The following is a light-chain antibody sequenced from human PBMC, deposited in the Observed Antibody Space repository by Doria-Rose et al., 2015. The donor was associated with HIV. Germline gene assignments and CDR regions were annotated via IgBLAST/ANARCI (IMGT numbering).Light chain of an antibody. CDR1: QSFSSTY. V-gene: IGKV3-20*01. J-gene: IGKJ1*01. CDR3: RQYGTTWM. Sequence: EIVLTQSPGTLSLSPGERATLSCSASQSFSSTYLAWYQQKPGQAPSLLIYDGSTRATGSPDRFSASGSGTDFTITIISYEPAEFALCYCRQYGTTWMFGRG. CDR2: DGS.